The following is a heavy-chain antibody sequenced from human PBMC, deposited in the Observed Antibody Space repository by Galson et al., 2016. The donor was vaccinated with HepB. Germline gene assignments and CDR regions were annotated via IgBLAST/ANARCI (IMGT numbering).Heavy chain of an antibody. CDR2: ISFDGSNN. Sequence: SLRLSCAASGFTFSSYAMHWVRQAPGKGLEWVAVISFDGSNNFYADSVKGRFTISRDNSKNTLYLQMNSLRAEDTAVYYCARDDDYVWGTYRYTRTVPQYYLDYWGQGTTVIVSS. V-gene: IGHV3-30-3*01. D-gene: IGHD3-16*02. J-gene: IGHJ4*02. CDR1: GFTFSSYA. CDR3: ARDDDYVWGTYRYTRTVPQYYLDY.